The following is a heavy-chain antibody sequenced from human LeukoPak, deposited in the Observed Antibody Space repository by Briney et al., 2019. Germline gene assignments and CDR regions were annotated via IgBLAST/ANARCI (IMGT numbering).Heavy chain of an antibody. Sequence: SETLSLTCTVSGGSISSYYWSWIRQPPGKGLEWIGYIYYSGSTNYNPSLKSRVTISVDTFKNQFSLKLSSVTAADTAVYYCARVGTVTTRPYYYYVDVWGKGTTVTVSS. J-gene: IGHJ6*03. CDR2: IYYSGST. CDR3: ARVGTVTTRPYYYYVDV. D-gene: IGHD4-17*01. CDR1: GGSISSYY. V-gene: IGHV4-59*01.